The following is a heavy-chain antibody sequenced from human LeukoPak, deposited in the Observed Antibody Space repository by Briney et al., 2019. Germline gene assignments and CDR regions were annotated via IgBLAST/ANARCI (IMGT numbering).Heavy chain of an antibody. V-gene: IGHV3-15*01. J-gene: IGHJ4*02. CDR3: TTVGGELVPAASYYFDY. Sequence: PGGSLRLSCAASGFTFSNAWMSWVRQAPGKGLEWVGRIKSKTDSGTTDYAAPVKGRFTISRDDSKNTLYLQMNSLKTEDTAVYYCTTVGGELVPAASYYFDYWGQGTLVTVSS. CDR2: IKSKTDSGTT. CDR1: GFTFSNAW. D-gene: IGHD2-2*01.